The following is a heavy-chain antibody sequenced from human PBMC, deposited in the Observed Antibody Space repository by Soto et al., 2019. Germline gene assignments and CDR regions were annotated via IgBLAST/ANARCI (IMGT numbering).Heavy chain of an antibody. D-gene: IGHD3-3*01. J-gene: IGHJ5*02. Sequence: ASVKVSCTASGYTFTSYGIIWVRQAPGQGLEWMGWISAYNGNTNYAQKLQGRVTMTTDTSTSTAYMELRSLRSDDTAVYYCARDLITIFGVVDHWFDPWGQGTLVTVSS. CDR2: ISAYNGNT. CDR1: GYTFTSYG. CDR3: ARDLITIFGVVDHWFDP. V-gene: IGHV1-18*01.